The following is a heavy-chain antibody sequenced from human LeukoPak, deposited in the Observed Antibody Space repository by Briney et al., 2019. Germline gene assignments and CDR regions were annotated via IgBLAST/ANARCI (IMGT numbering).Heavy chain of an antibody. CDR1: GFTFSNYA. CDR3: ARDTCLSNGTHYSMVV. V-gene: IGHV3-23*01. D-gene: IGHD2/OR15-2a*01. Sequence: PGGSLRLSCAASGFTFSNYAMNWVRQSPGKGREWVSGVSGSDSYTYFAYCVKGRFTISRDNSRNTLYLQMNSLRAEDKAVYYCARDTCLSNGTHYSMVVRGQGTTLTVS. CDR2: VSGSDSYT. J-gene: IGHJ6*02.